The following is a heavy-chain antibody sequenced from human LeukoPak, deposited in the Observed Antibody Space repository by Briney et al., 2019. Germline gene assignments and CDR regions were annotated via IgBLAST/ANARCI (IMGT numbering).Heavy chain of an antibody. CDR2: IYYSGST. V-gene: IGHV4-59*01. J-gene: IGHJ6*03. D-gene: IGHD3-3*01. CDR3: ARVGYDFWSGYWSADYYYYYMDV. Sequence: PSETLSLTCTVSGGSISSYYWSWIRQPPGKGLEWIGYIYYSGSTNYNPSLKSRVTISVDTSKNQFSLKLSSVTAADTAVYYCARVGYDFWSGYWSADYYYYYMDVWGKGTTVTVSS. CDR1: GGSISSYY.